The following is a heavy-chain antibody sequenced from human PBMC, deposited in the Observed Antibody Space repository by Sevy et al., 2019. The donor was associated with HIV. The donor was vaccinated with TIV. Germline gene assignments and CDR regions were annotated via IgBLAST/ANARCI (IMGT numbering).Heavy chain of an antibody. CDR3: ARDRAYSALDY. D-gene: IGHD5-18*01. CDR1: AFTFSDSW. J-gene: IGHJ4*02. Sequence: GGSLRLSCVASAFTFSDSWMTWVRQAPGKGLERIAFINEDGSRLGYVDSVRGRFTISRENTKNSLYLQMNSLRAEDTAAYFCARDRAYSALDYWGQGTLVTVSS. CDR2: INEDGSRL. V-gene: IGHV3-7*01.